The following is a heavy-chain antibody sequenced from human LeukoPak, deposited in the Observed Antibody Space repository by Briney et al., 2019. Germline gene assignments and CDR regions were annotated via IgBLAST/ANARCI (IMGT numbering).Heavy chain of an antibody. V-gene: IGHV4-59*08. J-gene: IGHJ4*02. D-gene: IGHD3-22*01. CDR2: IYYSGST. CDR1: GGSISSYY. CDR3: AKVSDRDSSGYYWGFEY. Sequence: SETLSLTCTVSGGSISSYYWSWIRQPPGKGLECIGYIYYSGSTNYNPSLKSRVTISVDTSRNQCSLKLTSVTAADTAVYYCAKVSDRDSSGYYWGFEYWGQGTLVTVSS.